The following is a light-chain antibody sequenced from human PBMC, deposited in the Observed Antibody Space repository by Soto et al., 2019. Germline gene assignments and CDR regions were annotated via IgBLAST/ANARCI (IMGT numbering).Light chain of an antibody. CDR1: QGITSY. V-gene: IGKV1-6*01. CDR3: LQDYNYPWT. Sequence: IRMTQSPASLAASLGDRVTITCRASQGITSYLAWYQQKPGRAPKLLIYAASSLQSGVPSRFSGSGSGTDFTLTISSLPPEDFETYYCLQDYNYPWTFGQGTKVDIK. CDR2: AAS. J-gene: IGKJ1*01.